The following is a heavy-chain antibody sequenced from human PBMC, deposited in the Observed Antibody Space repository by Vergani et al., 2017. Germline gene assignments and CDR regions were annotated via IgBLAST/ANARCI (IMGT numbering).Heavy chain of an antibody. V-gene: IGHV3-23*04. J-gene: IGHJ3*02. CDR1: GITFIMHA. CDR3: AKVGRSEVAGTFGAFDI. Sequence: EVQVVESGGGLIKPGGSLRLSCVVSGITFIMHAMSWVRQAPGKGLEWVSTLSASDRRTHYADSVKGRFTISRDISKNTLFLHMNSLRPEDTAVYYCAKVGRSEVAGTFGAFDIWGQGTMVTVSS. D-gene: IGHD6-19*01. CDR2: LSASDRRT.